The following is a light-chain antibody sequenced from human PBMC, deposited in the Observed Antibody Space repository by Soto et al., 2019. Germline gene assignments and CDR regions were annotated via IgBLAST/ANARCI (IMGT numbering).Light chain of an antibody. CDR2: WAS. J-gene: IGKJ5*01. V-gene: IGKV4-1*01. Sequence: DIVMTQSPDSLALSLGERATINCKSSESFLYSSNNRNYLAWYQQKKGKPPKXLIYWASTRESGVPERLSGSGYGTDFTLTISSMKDEDVEVYYCQQYYSNPITFGHGTRLEIK. CDR3: QQYYSNPIT. CDR1: ESFLYSSNNRNY.